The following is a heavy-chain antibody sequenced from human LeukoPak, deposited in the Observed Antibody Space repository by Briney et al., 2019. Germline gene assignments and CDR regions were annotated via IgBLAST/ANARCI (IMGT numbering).Heavy chain of an antibody. CDR1: GYTFSTYG. J-gene: IGHJ4*02. Sequence: GASVKVSCKASGYTFSTYGITWVRQAPGQGLEWMGWISAYNGHTNYAQRLQGRVTMTTDTSTNTAYLEMRSLRSDDTAVYYCARSLAGSGYYFDYWGQGTLVTVSS. V-gene: IGHV1-18*01. CDR3: ARSLAGSGYYFDY. CDR2: ISAYNGHT.